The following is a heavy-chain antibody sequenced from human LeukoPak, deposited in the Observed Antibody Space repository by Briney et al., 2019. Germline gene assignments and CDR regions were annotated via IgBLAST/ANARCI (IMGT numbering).Heavy chain of an antibody. Sequence: PKASVKVSCKASGGTFNDYAITWVRQAPGQGLEWMGGIIPIFGTPNYAQKFQGRVTITADKFTTTAYMELSSLRSDDTAVYFCARTYCSSTTCPGYFDLWGRGTLVTVSS. CDR3: ARTYCSSTTCPGYFDL. D-gene: IGHD2-2*01. J-gene: IGHJ2*01. CDR1: GGTFNDYA. CDR2: IIPIFGTP. V-gene: IGHV1-69*06.